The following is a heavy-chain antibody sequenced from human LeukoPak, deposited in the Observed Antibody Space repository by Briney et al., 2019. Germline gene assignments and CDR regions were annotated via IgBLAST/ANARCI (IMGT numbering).Heavy chain of an antibody. D-gene: IGHD6-13*01. V-gene: IGHV5-51*01. J-gene: IGHJ5*02. CDR2: IYPGDSDT. CDR3: ARRRSAAGTQGGFDP. CDR1: GYSFTSYW. Sequence: GESLKISCKGSGYSFTSYWIGWVRQMPGKGLGWMGIIYPGDSDTRYSPSFQGQVTISADKSISTAYLQWSSLKASDTAMYYCARRRSAAGTQGGFDPWGQGTLVTVSS.